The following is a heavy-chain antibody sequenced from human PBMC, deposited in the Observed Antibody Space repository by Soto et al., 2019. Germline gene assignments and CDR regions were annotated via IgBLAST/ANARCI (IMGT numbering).Heavy chain of an antibody. V-gene: IGHV1-46*01. J-gene: IGHJ5*02. Sequence: QVQLVQSAAEVRKPGASVMLSCKTSGYPLTSYHMHWVRQAPGQGLEWMGVINPAEGRTRYSQKFQYRVTMTRDTSSSTVYMDLTSLRSEDTAFYFCARGREYSFGYNWFDPWGQGTLVTVSS. CDR2: INPAEGRT. CDR3: ARGREYSFGYNWFDP. D-gene: IGHD5-18*01. CDR1: GYPLTSYH.